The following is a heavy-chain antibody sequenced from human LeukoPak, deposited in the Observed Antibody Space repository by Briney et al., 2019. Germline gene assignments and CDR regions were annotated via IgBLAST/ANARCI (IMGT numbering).Heavy chain of an antibody. CDR1: GFTVSSNY. CDR2: IYSGGST. Sequence: GGSLRLSCAASGFTVSSNYMSWVRQAQGKGLEWVSVIYSGGSTYYADSVKGRFTISRDNSKNTLYLQMNSLRAEDTAVYYCARSGRFGEIYFDYWGQGTLVTVSS. CDR3: ARSGRFGEIYFDY. J-gene: IGHJ4*02. D-gene: IGHD3-10*01. V-gene: IGHV3-53*01.